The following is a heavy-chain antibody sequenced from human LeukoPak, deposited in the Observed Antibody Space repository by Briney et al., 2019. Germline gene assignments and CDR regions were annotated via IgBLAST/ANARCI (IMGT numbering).Heavy chain of an antibody. CDR2: ISWNSGSI. CDR3: ARDRGGIGYMDV. V-gene: IGHV3-9*01. D-gene: IGHD3-16*02. Sequence: GGSLRLSCAASGFTFDDYAMHWVRQAPGKGLEWVSGISWNSGSIGYADSVKGRFTISRDNAKTSLYLQMNSLRAEDTALYYCARDRGGIGYMDVWGKGTTVTVSS. J-gene: IGHJ6*03. CDR1: GFTFDDYA.